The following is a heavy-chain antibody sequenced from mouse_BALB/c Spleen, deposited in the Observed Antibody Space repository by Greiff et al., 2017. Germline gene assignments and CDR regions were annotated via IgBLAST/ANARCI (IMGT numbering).Heavy chain of an antibody. CDR2: IYPGSGST. CDR1: GYNFTSYW. Sequence: QVQLQQPGAELVKPGTSVKLSCKASGYNFTSYWINWVKLRPGQGLEWIGDIYPGSGSTNYNERFKSKATLTVDTSSSTAYMQLSSLASEDSALYYCARELPNWYFDVWGAGTTVTVSS. D-gene: IGHD2-1*01. V-gene: IGHV1-55*01. J-gene: IGHJ1*01. CDR3: ARELPNWYFDV.